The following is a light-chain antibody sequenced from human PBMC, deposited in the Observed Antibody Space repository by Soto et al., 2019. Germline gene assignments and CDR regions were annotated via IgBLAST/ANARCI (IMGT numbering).Light chain of an antibody. Sequence: QSVLTQPPSVSGAPGQRVTISCTGSDSNIGAGFDVHWYQQLPGTAPKLLIYANSNRPSGVPDRFSGSKSGTSASLAITGLQAEDEADYYCQSYDSSLSGSAVFGGGTKLTVL. CDR3: QSYDSSLSGSAV. J-gene: IGLJ2*01. CDR2: ANS. V-gene: IGLV1-40*01. CDR1: DSNIGAGFD.